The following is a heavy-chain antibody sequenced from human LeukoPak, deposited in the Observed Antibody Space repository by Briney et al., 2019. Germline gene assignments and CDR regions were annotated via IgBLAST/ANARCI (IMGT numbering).Heavy chain of an antibody. CDR1: GGSISSSNW. Sequence: SETLSLTCAVSGGSISSSNWWSWVRQPPGKGLEWIGEIYHSGSTNYNPSLKSRVTISVDKSKNQFSLKLSSVTAADTAVYYCAREYSSSWYERFFDYWGQGTLVTVSS. CDR3: AREYSSSWYERFFDY. D-gene: IGHD6-13*01. V-gene: IGHV4-4*02. CDR2: IYHSGST. J-gene: IGHJ4*02.